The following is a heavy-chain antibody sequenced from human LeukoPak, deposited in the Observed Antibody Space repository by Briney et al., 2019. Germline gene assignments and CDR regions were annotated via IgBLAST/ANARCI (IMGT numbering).Heavy chain of an antibody. V-gene: IGHV3-48*04. Sequence: GGSLRLSCAASGFTFSSYSMNWVRQAPGKGLEWVSYISSSSSTIYYADSVKGRFTISRDNAKNSLYLQMNSLRAEDTAVYYCAREFGITGTTSLDYWGQGTLVTVSS. CDR3: AREFGITGTTSLDY. D-gene: IGHD1-20*01. CDR1: GFTFSSYS. CDR2: ISSSSSTI. J-gene: IGHJ4*02.